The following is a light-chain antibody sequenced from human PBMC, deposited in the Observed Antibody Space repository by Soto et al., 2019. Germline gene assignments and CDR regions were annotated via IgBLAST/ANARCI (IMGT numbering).Light chain of an antibody. CDR1: QSVSSN. CDR3: QQYNNWPLT. CDR2: EAS. V-gene: IGKV3-15*01. Sequence: EIVMTQSPATLSVSPGERATLSCRASQSVSSNLAWYQQKPGQTPRLLIYEASSRATGIPARFSGSGSGTDFTLTISSLQSEDFAVYYCQQYNNWPLTFGGGTNVEIK. J-gene: IGKJ4*01.